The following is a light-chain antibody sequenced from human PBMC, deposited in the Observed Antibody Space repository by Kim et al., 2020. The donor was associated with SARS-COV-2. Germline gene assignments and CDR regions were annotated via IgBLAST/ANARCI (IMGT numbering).Light chain of an antibody. CDR3: NSRDSSGNHVV. J-gene: IGLJ2*01. V-gene: IGLV3-19*01. CDR1: SLGSYS. Sequence: ALGQTGRITWQGNSLGSYSAHWYQQKPGQAPVLVIYGENNRPSGIPDRFSGSSSGNTASLTITGTQAEDEADYYCNSRDSSGNHVVFGGGTQLTVL. CDR2: GEN.